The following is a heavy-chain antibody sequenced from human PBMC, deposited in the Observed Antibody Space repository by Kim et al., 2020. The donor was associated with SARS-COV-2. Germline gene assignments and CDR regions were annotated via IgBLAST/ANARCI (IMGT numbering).Heavy chain of an antibody. Sequence: SETLSLTCTVSGGSISSSSYYWGWIRQPPGKGLEWIGSIYYSGSTYYNPSLKSRVTISVDTSKNQFSLKLSSVTAADTAVYYCASYDSSGFALMNWFDPWGQGTLVTVSS. CDR3: ASYDSSGFALMNWFDP. CDR1: GGSISSSSYY. V-gene: IGHV4-39*01. D-gene: IGHD3-22*01. CDR2: IYYSGST. J-gene: IGHJ5*02.